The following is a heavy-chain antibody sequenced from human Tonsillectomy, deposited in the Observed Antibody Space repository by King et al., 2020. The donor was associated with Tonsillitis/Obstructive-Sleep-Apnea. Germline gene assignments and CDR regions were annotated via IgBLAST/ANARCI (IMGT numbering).Heavy chain of an antibody. D-gene: IGHD3-10*01. CDR3: AREAWGGLDS. V-gene: IGHV3-7*03. J-gene: IGHJ4*02. Sequence: VQLVESGGGLVQPGGSLRLSCAASGFTFSSYWMSWVRQAPGKGLEWVANIKQDGTEKHYVDSVKGRFTISRDNAKNSLYLQMSSLRAEDTAVYYCAREAWGGLDSWGQGTLVTVSS. CDR1: GFTFSSYW. CDR2: IKQDGTEK.